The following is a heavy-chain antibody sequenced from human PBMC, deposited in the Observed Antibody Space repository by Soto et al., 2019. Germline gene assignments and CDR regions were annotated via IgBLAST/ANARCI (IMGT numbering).Heavy chain of an antibody. Sequence: GGSLRLSCAASGFTFSSYSMNWVRQAPGKGLEWVSYISSSSSTIYYADSVKGRFTISRDNAKNSLYLQMNSLRAEDTAVYYCARSDILTGYYPDYWGQGTLVTVSS. V-gene: IGHV3-48*01. D-gene: IGHD3-9*01. CDR3: ARSDILTGYYPDY. CDR2: ISSSSSTI. J-gene: IGHJ4*02. CDR1: GFTFSSYS.